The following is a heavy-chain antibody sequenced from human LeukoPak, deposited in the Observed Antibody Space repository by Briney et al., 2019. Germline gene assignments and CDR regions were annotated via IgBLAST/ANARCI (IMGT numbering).Heavy chain of an antibody. CDR1: GYTFTSYD. D-gene: IGHD2-15*01. CDR3: ARAIVVVVAASSYGMDV. Sequence: GASVKVSCKASGYTFTSYDINWVRQATRQGLEWMGWMNPNSGNTGYAQKFQGRVTMTRNTSISTAYMELSSLRSEDTAVYYCARAIVVVVAASSYGMDVWGQGTTVTVSS. V-gene: IGHV1-8*01. CDR2: MNPNSGNT. J-gene: IGHJ6*02.